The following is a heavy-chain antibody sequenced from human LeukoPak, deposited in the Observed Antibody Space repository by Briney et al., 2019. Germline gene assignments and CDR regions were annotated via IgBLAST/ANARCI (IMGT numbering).Heavy chain of an antibody. CDR2: IIPILGIA. J-gene: IGHJ4*02. CDR3: ARVVRYSSSWEDY. D-gene: IGHD6-13*01. CDR1: GGTFSSYT. Sequence: SVKVSCKASGGTFSSYTISRVRQAPGQGLEWMGRIIPILGIANYAQKFQGRVTITADKSTNTAYMELSSLRSEDTAVYYCARVVRYSSSWEDYWRQGTLVTVSS. V-gene: IGHV1-69*02.